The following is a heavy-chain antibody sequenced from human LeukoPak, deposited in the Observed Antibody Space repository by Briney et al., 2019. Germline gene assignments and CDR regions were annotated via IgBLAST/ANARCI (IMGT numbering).Heavy chain of an antibody. CDR3: ARDIRGNYFDS. Sequence: PGGSLRLSCVASGFIFDDSLMHWVRQAPGKGLEWISLISRGGSTPYYADSVKGRFTISRDNSKYSLFLQMNSLTPEDTAVYYCARDIRGNYFDSWGQGTLVTVSS. CDR2: ISRGGSTP. CDR1: GFIFDDSL. D-gene: IGHD3-16*01. J-gene: IGHJ4*02. V-gene: IGHV3-43*01.